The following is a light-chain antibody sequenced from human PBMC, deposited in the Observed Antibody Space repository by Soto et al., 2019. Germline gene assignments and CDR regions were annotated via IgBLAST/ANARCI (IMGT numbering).Light chain of an antibody. CDR3: HQCDSSPWT. CDR2: GAS. CDR1: QSLSSNY. V-gene: IGKV3-20*01. Sequence: EIVLTQSPGTLSLSPGERATLSCRVSQSLSSNYLAWYQQKPGQAPRLLIYGASSRATGIPDRFSGSGSGTDFTLTISRLEPEDFAVFYCHQCDSSPWTFGQGTKVDIK. J-gene: IGKJ1*01.